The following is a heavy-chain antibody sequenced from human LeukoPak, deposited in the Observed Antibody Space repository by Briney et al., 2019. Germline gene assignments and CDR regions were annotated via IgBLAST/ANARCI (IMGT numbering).Heavy chain of an antibody. V-gene: IGHV1-8*01. Sequence: ASVKVSCKASGYTFTSYDINWVRQATGQGLEWMGWMNPNSGNTGYAQKFQGRVTMTRNTSISTAYMELSSLRSDDTAVYYCARGGYYYDSSGYYYEDYWGQGTLVTVSS. J-gene: IGHJ4*02. CDR3: ARGGYYYDSSGYYYEDY. CDR2: MNPNSGNT. CDR1: GYTFTSYD. D-gene: IGHD3-22*01.